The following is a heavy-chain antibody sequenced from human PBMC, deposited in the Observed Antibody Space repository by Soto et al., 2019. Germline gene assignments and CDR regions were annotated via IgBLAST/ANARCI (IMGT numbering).Heavy chain of an antibody. D-gene: IGHD3-10*01. V-gene: IGHV1-18*04. CDR1: GYTFTDYY. CDR2: ISANSGDT. CDR3: ARERPEWFGEFRQNWFDP. J-gene: IGHJ5*02. Sequence: ASVKVSCKASGYTFTDYYMHWVRQAPGQGLEWMGWISANSGDTNYEQKLQGRVTMTTDTSTSTAYMELRSLRSDDTAVYYCARERPEWFGEFRQNWFDPWGQGTLVTVSS.